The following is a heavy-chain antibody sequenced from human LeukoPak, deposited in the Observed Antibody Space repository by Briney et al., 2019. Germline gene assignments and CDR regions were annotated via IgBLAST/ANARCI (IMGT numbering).Heavy chain of an antibody. CDR3: ARQRKTYYYGSGSYTSNWFDP. V-gene: IGHV5-51*01. Sequence: GESLNISCKRSGYSFTSYWIGWVRQLPGKGLEWMGIIYPGDSDTRYSPSLQGQVTISADKSITTAYLQWSSLKASDTAMYYCARQRKTYYYGSGSYTSNWFDPWGQGTLVTVSS. CDR1: GYSFTSYW. CDR2: IYPGDSDT. J-gene: IGHJ5*02. D-gene: IGHD3-10*01.